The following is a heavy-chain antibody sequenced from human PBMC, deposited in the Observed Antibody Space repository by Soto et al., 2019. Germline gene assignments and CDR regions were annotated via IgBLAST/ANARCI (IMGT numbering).Heavy chain of an antibody. Sequence: QVQLQESGPGLAKPSETLSLTCSVSGDSVTSGPYYWTWIRQPPGKGLEWIGYISYSGSTDYSPSLQGRLTISLDKSTSQFSLKLSSVTAADTAVYFCARYRRGSGTWSPYYFDYWGQGTLVTVSA. CDR3: ARYRRGSGTWSPYYFDY. D-gene: IGHD3-10*01. CDR2: ISYSGST. J-gene: IGHJ4*02. CDR1: GDSVTSGPYY. V-gene: IGHV4-61*01.